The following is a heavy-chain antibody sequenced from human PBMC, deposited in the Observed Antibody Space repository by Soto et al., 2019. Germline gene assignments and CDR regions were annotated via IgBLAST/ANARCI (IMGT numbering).Heavy chain of an antibody. V-gene: IGHV2-5*02. CDR2: IYWDDDK. J-gene: IGHJ5*02. CDR1: GFSLSIDREG. D-gene: IGHD3-10*01. CDR3: AHVSGSQYQP. Sequence: SGPTLVNPTQTLTLTCTFSGFSLSIDREGVGWIRQPPGKALEWLALIYWDDDKRLSPSLKSRLTITKDTSKNQVVLTMTNMDPLDTATYYCAHVSGSQYQPWGQGTLVTVSS.